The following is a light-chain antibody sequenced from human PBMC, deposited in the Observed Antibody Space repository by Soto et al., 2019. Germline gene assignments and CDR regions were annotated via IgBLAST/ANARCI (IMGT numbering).Light chain of an antibody. CDR2: DAS. J-gene: IGKJ4*01. CDR3: QQRSNWPLT. Sequence: EIVLTQSPATLSLSPGERATLSCRASQSINRHLAWYQQKPGQAPRLLILDASDRATGIPARFSGSGSGTDFTLTISSLEPEDFAVYYCQQRSNWPLTFGGGTKVDIK. V-gene: IGKV3-11*01. CDR1: QSINRH.